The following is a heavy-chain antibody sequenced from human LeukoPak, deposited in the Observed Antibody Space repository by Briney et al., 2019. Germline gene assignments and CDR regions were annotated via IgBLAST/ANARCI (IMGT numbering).Heavy chain of an antibody. CDR3: AKDYSESRVADVFFEY. Sequence: PGGSLRLSCAASGLTLNYYAMSWFRQAPGKGLEWVSGITSGFTPRYADSVKGRFTISRDNSKNTFHLQLNSLRAEDTAVYYCAKDYSESRVADVFFEYWGQGTLVTVSS. CDR2: ITSGFTP. V-gene: IGHV3-23*01. CDR1: GLTLNYYA. D-gene: IGHD2-15*01. J-gene: IGHJ4*02.